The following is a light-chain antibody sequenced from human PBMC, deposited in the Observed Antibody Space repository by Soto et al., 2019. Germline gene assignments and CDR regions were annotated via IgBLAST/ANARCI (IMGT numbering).Light chain of an antibody. V-gene: IGLV1-40*01. Sequence: QSVLTQPPSVSGAPGQRVTISFAGTSSNIGAGYVVHWYQHLPGTAPKLLLYGDINRPAGIPDRFSASKSGSSASLALKGLQAEDEDDYYCPSHDNTLGGPVFGGGTKLTVL. CDR1: SSNIGAGYV. CDR2: GDI. CDR3: PSHDNTLGGPV. J-gene: IGLJ3*02.